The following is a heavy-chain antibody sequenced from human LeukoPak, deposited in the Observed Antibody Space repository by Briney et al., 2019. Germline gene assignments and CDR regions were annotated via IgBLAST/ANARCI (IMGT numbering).Heavy chain of an antibody. CDR1: GGSSSTYY. Sequence: SETLSPTCTVSGGSSSTYYWSWIRQPPGKGLEWIGYISYSGNSHYNPSLKSRVTISVDSSKTQFSLKLTSVTAADTAFYYCARHIEGEGLDYWGQGTLVTVSS. CDR2: ISYSGNS. V-gene: IGHV4-59*08. CDR3: ARHIEGEGLDY. J-gene: IGHJ4*02. D-gene: IGHD3-16*01.